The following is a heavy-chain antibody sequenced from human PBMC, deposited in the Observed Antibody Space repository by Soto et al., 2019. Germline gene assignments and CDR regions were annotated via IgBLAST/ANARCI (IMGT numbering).Heavy chain of an antibody. CDR2: IIPIFGTA. J-gene: IGHJ6*02. CDR1: GGTFSSYA. Sequence: QVQLVQSGAEVKKPGSSVKVSCKASGGTFSSYAISWVRQAPGQGLEWMGGIIPIFGTANYAQKFQGRVTITADEATSTDDMELGSLRSEDTAVYYCASSGYCSGGSCSYPQYYYYGMDVWGQGTTVTVSS. D-gene: IGHD2-15*01. V-gene: IGHV1-69*12. CDR3: ASSGYCSGGSCSYPQYYYYGMDV.